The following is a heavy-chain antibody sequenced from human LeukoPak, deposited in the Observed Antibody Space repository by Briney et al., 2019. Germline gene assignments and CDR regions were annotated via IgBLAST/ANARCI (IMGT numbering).Heavy chain of an antibody. CDR3: ARVGGSYSNYYYYMDV. J-gene: IGHJ6*03. V-gene: IGHV1-69*13. CDR2: IIPIFGTA. CDR1: GGTFSSYA. Sequence: SVKVSCKASGGTFSSYAISWVRQAPGQGLEWMGGIIPIFGTANYAQKFQGRITITADESTSTAYMELSSLRSEDTAVYYCARVGGSYSNYYYYMDVWGKGTTVIVSS. D-gene: IGHD4-11*01.